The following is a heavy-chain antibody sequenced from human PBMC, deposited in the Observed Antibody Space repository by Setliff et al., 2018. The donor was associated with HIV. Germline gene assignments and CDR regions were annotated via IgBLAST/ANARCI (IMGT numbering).Heavy chain of an antibody. CDR1: GFTFSSYG. CDR3: AKDRSNIVATIADY. Sequence: GGSLRLSCAASGFTFSSYGMHWVRQAPGKGLEWVAFIRYDGSIKYHADSVKGRFTISRDNSKNTLYLQMNSLTAEDTAVYYCAKDRSNIVATIADYWGQGTLVTVSS. J-gene: IGHJ4*02. CDR2: IRYDGSIK. V-gene: IGHV3-30*02. D-gene: IGHD5-12*01.